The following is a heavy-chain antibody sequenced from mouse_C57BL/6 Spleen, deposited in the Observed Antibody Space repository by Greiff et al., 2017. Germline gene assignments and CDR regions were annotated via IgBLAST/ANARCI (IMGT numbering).Heavy chain of an antibody. CDR2: ILPGSGST. D-gene: IGHD2-5*01. Sequence: QVQLQQSGAELMKPGASVKLSCKATGYTFTGYWIEWVKQRPGHGLEWIGEILPGSGSTNYNEKFKGKATFPADTSSNTAYMQLSSLTTEDSAIYYCSRIRAYYSNYSYWYFDVWGTGTTVTVSS. J-gene: IGHJ1*03. CDR3: SRIRAYYSNYSYWYFDV. CDR1: GYTFTGYW. V-gene: IGHV1-9*01.